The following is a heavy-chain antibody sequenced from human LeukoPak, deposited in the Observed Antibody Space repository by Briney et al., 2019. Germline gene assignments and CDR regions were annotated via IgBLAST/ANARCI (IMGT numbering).Heavy chain of an antibody. CDR1: GGSINTSSYY. V-gene: IGHV4-39*01. CDR2: IYYSGTT. D-gene: IGHD6-25*01. CDR3: ATTGYIFIAAPATPDY. Sequence: TSETLSLTCTVSGGSINTSSYYWGWVRQPPGKGLEWIGSIYYSGTTFSDPSLQSRLTISVDTSKNQFSLKLTSVTAADTAVYYYATTGYIFIAAPATPDYWGQGTLVTVSS. J-gene: IGHJ4*02.